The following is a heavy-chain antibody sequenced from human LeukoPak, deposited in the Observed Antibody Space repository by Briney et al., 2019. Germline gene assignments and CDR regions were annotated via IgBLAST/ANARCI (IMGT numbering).Heavy chain of an antibody. D-gene: IGHD3-22*01. CDR3: AKEDYDSSGYFDYFDY. J-gene: IGHJ4*02. CDR2: IWYDGSNK. Sequence: GGSLRPSCAASGFTFSSYGMHWVRQAPGKGLEWVAVIWYDGSNKYYADSVKGRFTISRDNSKNTLYLQMNSLRAEDTAVYYCAKEDYDSSGYFDYFDYWGQGTLVTVSS. CDR1: GFTFSSYG. V-gene: IGHV3-33*06.